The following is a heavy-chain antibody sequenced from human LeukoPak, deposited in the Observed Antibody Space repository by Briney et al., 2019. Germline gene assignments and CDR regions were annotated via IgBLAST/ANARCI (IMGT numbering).Heavy chain of an antibody. CDR3: ARRGGRNGWGDFDY. D-gene: IGHD3-10*01. V-gene: IGHV3-23*01. Sequence: GGSLRLSCAASGFSFSTYAMNWVRQAPGKGLEWVSTISVSGDSTFCAGSVQGRFTSSRDTSKNSLSLHMNSLRAEDTAVYFCARRGGRNGWGDFDYWGQGTLVTVSS. J-gene: IGHJ4*02. CDR2: ISVSGDST. CDR1: GFSFSTYA.